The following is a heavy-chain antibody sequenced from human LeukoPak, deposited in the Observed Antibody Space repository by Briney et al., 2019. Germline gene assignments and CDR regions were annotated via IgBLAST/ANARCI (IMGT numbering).Heavy chain of an antibody. CDR1: GFTFDDYA. V-gene: IGHV3-43*02. CDR3: AKDSRRYDFWSGYYGNYYYGMDV. Sequence: GGSLRLSCAASGFTFDDYAMHWVRQAPGKGLEWVSLISGDGGSTYCADSVKGRFTISRDNSKNSLYLQMNSLRTEDTALYYCAKDSRRYDFWSGYYGNYYYGMDVWGQGTTVTVSS. J-gene: IGHJ6*02. D-gene: IGHD3-3*01. CDR2: ISGDGGST.